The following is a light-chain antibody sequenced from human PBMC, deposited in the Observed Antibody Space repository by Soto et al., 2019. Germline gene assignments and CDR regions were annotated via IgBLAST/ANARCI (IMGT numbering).Light chain of an antibody. Sequence: QSALTQPPSASGSPGQSVTIPCTGTSSDVGGYNSVSWYQQHPSKVPKLMIYDISKRPAGVHERFSGSTSGNTAYLTVSGLQAEDDADYYSSSYASSNNFVFGAGTKLTVL. J-gene: IGLJ2*01. CDR1: SSDVGGYNS. V-gene: IGLV2-8*01. CDR2: DIS. CDR3: SSYASSNNFV.